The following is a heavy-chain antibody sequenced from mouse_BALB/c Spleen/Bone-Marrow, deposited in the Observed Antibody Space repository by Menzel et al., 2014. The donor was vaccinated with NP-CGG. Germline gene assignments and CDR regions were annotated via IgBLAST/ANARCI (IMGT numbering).Heavy chain of an antibody. CDR3: ARTADGYYYAMDY. CDR1: GYTFSNYW. D-gene: IGHD2-3*01. V-gene: IGHV1-9*01. J-gene: IGHJ4*01. Sequence: VQLQQSGAELMKPGASVKISCKATGYTFSNYWIEWIKQRPGHGLEWIGEILPGSGSSNYNEKLKGKATFTADTSSNTAYMQRSSLTSEDSAVYYCARTADGYYYAMDYWGQGTSVTVSS. CDR2: ILPGSGSS.